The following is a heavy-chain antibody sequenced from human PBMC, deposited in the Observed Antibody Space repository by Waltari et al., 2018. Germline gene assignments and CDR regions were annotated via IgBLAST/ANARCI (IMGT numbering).Heavy chain of an antibody. V-gene: IGHV4-61*09. J-gene: IGHJ4*02. D-gene: IGHD3-3*01. CDR2: IDTSGST. Sequence: QVQLQESGPGLVKPSQTLSLTCTGSGGSISSGSYSWSWIRQPAGKGLEWIGYIDTSGSTNYNPYLKRRVTISVDTSKNQFSRKLSSVTAADTAVYYCASKGLRGLYYFDYWGQGTLVTVSS. CDR3: ASKGLRGLYYFDY. CDR1: GGSISSGSYS.